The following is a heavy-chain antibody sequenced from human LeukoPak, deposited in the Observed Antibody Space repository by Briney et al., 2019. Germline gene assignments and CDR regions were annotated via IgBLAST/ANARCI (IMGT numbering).Heavy chain of an antibody. CDR2: ISSSGSTI. D-gene: IGHD1-7*01. Sequence: GGSLRLSCAASGFTYSSYEMNWVRQAPGKGLEWVSYISSSGSTIYYADSVKGRFTISRDNAKNSLYLQMNSLRAEDTAVYYCARVGETTPAFDYWGQGTLVTVSS. V-gene: IGHV3-48*03. J-gene: IGHJ4*02. CDR1: GFTYSSYE. CDR3: ARVGETTPAFDY.